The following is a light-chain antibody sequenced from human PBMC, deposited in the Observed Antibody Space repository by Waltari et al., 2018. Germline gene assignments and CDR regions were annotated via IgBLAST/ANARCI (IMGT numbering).Light chain of an antibody. J-gene: IGLJ3*02. V-gene: IGLV2-23*01. CDR3: CSYAGSTTYWV. CDR1: SSDVGSYNL. CDR2: EGS. Sequence: QSALTQPASVSGSPGQSITISCTGTSSDVGSYNLVSWYQQHPGKAPKHMIYEGSKRPSGVSNRFSGSKSGNTASLTISGLQAGDEADYYCCSYAGSTTYWVFGGGTKLTVL.